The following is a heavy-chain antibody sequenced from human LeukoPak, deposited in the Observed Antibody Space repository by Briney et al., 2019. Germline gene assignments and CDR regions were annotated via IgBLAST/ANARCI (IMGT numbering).Heavy chain of an antibody. V-gene: IGHV3-23*01. Sequence: PGGSLSLSCAASGFTFSSYAMSWVRQAPGKGLGWVSTISGNGGRTYYADSVKGRFTISRDNSKNTLYLQMNSLRAEDTAVYYCAKGGVPTWGQGTLVTVSS. CDR2: ISGNGGRT. CDR3: AKGGVPT. CDR1: GFTFSSYA. J-gene: IGHJ5*02.